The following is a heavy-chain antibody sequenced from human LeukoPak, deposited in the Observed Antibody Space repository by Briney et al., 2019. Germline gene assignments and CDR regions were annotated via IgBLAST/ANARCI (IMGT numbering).Heavy chain of an antibody. J-gene: IGHJ4*02. CDR3: ARTIEMATISYFDY. CDR1: GFTFSNYA. Sequence: GGSLRLSCAASGFTFSNYAMSWVRQAPGKGLEWVSAISGSGDNTYYADSVKGRFTVSRDNSKNTLYVQMKSLRAEDTAVYYCARTIEMATISYFDYWGQGTLVTVSS. CDR2: ISGSGDNT. V-gene: IGHV3-23*01. D-gene: IGHD5-24*01.